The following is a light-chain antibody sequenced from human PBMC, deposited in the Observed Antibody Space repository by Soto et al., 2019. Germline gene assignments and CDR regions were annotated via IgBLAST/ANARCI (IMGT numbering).Light chain of an antibody. CDR3: QRYNSYLFT. CDR2: YAS. CDR1: QSISSW. J-gene: IGKJ3*01. Sequence: DIQMTQSPSTLSASVGDRVTITCRASQSISSWLAWYQQKPGKPPKLLIYYASSLESGVPSRCSGSGSGTEFTLTISSLQPVDFATYYCQRYNSYLFTFGPGTKVDIK. V-gene: IGKV1-5*01.